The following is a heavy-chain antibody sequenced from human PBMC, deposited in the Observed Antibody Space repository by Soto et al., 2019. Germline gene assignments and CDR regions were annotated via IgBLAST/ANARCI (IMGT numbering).Heavy chain of an antibody. Sequence: ASVKVSCKASGYTFTGYYMHWVRQAPGQGLEWMGWINPNSGGTNYAQKFQGWVTMTRDTSISTAYMELSRLRSDDTAVYYCAREKLYYYDSSGKGLDYWGQGTLVTVSS. CDR2: INPNSGGT. CDR3: AREKLYYYDSSGKGLDY. V-gene: IGHV1-2*04. D-gene: IGHD3-22*01. CDR1: GYTFTGYY. J-gene: IGHJ4*02.